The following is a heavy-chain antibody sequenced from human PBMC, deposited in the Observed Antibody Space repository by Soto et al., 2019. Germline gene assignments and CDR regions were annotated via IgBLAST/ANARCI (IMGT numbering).Heavy chain of an antibody. CDR3: ARGRAGLFGFVIIPAPPYNWFDL. Sequence: PSETLSLTCAVYGGSFSGYYWSWIRQPPGKGLEWIGEINHSGSTNYNPSLKSRVTISVDTSKNQFSLKLSSVTAADTAVYYCARGRAGLFGFVIIPAPPYNWFDLWGQGTLVPVSS. CDR1: GGSFSGYY. J-gene: IGHJ5*02. V-gene: IGHV4-34*01. D-gene: IGHD3-10*01. CDR2: INHSGST.